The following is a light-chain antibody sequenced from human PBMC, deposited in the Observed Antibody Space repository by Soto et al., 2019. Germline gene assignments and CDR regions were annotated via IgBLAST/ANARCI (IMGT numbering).Light chain of an antibody. Sequence: EIVLTQSPATLSVSPGERVALSCRASQSVSDNYLAWYKQKPGQAPRLLIYGASSRATGIPDRFSGSGSGTDFTLTISRLEPEDFAVYYCQQYGSSPRTFGGGTKVDIK. J-gene: IGKJ4*01. CDR2: GAS. CDR3: QQYGSSPRT. V-gene: IGKV3-20*01. CDR1: QSVSDNY.